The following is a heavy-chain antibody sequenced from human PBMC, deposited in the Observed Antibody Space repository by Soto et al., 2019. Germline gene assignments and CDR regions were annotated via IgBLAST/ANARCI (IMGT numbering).Heavy chain of an antibody. Sequence: SETLSLTCAVYGGSFSNYYWTWIRQSPGKGLEWIGVINHSGSTNYNPSLKSRVTISVDTSRNQFSLNLYSVTAADSAIYYCAQTSGPFDYWGQGTLVTVSS. CDR1: GGSFSNYY. CDR2: INHSGST. V-gene: IGHV4-34*01. D-gene: IGHD3-10*01. CDR3: AQTSGPFDY. J-gene: IGHJ4*02.